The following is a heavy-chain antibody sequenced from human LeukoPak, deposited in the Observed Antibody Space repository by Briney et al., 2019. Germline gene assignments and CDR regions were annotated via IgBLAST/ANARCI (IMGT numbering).Heavy chain of an antibody. CDR2: IYDSGNT. V-gene: IGHV4-39*01. CDR3: ARRGNTYGSGYFDP. CDR1: GGSISSSAYS. J-gene: IGHJ5*02. D-gene: IGHD5-18*01. Sequence: SETLSLTCTVSGGSISSSAYSWGWIRQPPGKGLDWIGNIYDSGNTYYNPSLKSRVTISVDTSKNQFSLKLNSVTAADTAVYYCARRGNTYGSGYFDPWGQGTLVTVSA.